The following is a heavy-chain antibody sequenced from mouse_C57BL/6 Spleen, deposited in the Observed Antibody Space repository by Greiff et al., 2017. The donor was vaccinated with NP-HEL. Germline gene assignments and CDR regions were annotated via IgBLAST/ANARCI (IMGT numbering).Heavy chain of an antibody. D-gene: IGHD1-1*01. CDR1: GFTFSDYY. V-gene: IGHV5-16*01. Sequence: DVMLVESEGGLVQPGSSMKLSCTASGFTFSDYYMAWVRPVPEKGLEWVANINYDGSSTYYLDSLKSRFIISRDNAKNILYLQMSSLKSEDTATYYCAREGITTVVAPDYAMDYWGQGTSVTVSS. CDR3: AREGITTVVAPDYAMDY. J-gene: IGHJ4*01. CDR2: INYDGSST.